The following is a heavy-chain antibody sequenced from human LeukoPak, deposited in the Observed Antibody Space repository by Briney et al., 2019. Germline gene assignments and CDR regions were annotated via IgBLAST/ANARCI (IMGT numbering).Heavy chain of an antibody. CDR2: ISGSGGST. D-gene: IGHD2-15*01. V-gene: IGHV3-23*01. J-gene: IGHJ3*02. CDR1: GFTFSSYA. Sequence: GGSLRLSCAASGFTFSSYAMSWVRQAPGKGLEWVSAISGSGGSTYYADSVKGRFTISRDNSKNTLYLQMNGLRAEDTAVYYCANRYCSGGSCYDDAFDIWGQGTMVTVSS. CDR3: ANRYCSGGSCYDDAFDI.